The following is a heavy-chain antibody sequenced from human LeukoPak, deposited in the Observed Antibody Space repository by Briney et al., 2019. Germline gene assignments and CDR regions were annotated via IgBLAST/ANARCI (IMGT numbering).Heavy chain of an antibody. Sequence: SSETLSLTCAVYGGSISSSSYYWGWIRQPPGKGLEWIGSIYYGGSTYYNPSLKSRVTISVDTSKNQFSLKLSSVTAADTAVYYCARNGHYSLDYWGQGTLVTVSS. D-gene: IGHD3-10*01. CDR2: IYYGGST. CDR1: GGSISSSSYY. J-gene: IGHJ4*02. V-gene: IGHV4-39*07. CDR3: ARNGHYSLDY.